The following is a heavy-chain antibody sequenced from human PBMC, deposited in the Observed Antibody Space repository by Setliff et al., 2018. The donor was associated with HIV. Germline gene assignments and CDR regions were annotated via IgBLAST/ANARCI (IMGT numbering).Heavy chain of an antibody. CDR1: GYTFSSHS. V-gene: IGHV1-3*01. Sequence: ASVKVSCKASGYTFSSHSIHWVRQAPGQGFEWMGWINAGNGNTKFSQRFQSRITITRDTSASTVFMDLSSLTSEDTAVYYCARARYCTGASCNDAFDIWGQGTGVTVSS. CDR2: INAGNGNT. CDR3: ARARYCTGASCNDAFDI. D-gene: IGHD2-15*01. J-gene: IGHJ3*02.